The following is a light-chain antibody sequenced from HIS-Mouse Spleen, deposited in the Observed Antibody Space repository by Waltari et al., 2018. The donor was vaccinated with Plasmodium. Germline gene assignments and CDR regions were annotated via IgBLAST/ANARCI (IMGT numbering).Light chain of an antibody. V-gene: IGKV1-8*01. CDR3: QQYYSYLLT. Sequence: AIRMTQSPSSFSASTGDRVTITCRASQGISSYLAWDQQKPGKAPKLLIYAASTLQSGVPSRCSGSGSGTDFTLTISCLQSEDFATYYCQQYYSYLLTFGGGTKVEIK. J-gene: IGKJ4*01. CDR1: QGISSY. CDR2: AAS.